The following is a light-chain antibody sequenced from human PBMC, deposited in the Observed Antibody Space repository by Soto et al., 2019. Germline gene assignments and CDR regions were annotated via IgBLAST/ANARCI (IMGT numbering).Light chain of an antibody. V-gene: IGLV2-14*03. CDR1: SSDVGSYNY. CDR2: DVS. Sequence: TSSDVGSYNYVSWYQQHPGKAPKLMIHDVSYRPSGVSNRFSGSKSGNTASLTISGLQAEDEADYYCSSYAGSFYVFGTGTKVTVL. CDR3: SSYAGSFYV. J-gene: IGLJ1*01.